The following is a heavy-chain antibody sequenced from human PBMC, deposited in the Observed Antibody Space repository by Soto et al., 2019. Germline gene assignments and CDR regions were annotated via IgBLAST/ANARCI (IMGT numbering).Heavy chain of an antibody. CDR3: ARTDCSSSDCPRDLVGAVTMDY. V-gene: IGHV3-33*01. CDR2: VWYDGTDK. CDR1: RFPFSRYG. Sequence: WGSLRVSCASDRFPFSRYGMHWLRQAPGKGLDPVEVVWYDGTDKNYADSVKGRFTISRDNSKSTLYRQMDHLRVDDTGVYHCARTDCSSSDCPRDLVGAVTMDYWGQGTTVTVSS. J-gene: IGHJ4*02. D-gene: IGHD2-2*01.